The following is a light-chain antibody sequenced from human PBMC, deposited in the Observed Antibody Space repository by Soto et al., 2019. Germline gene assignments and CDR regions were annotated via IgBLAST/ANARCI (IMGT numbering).Light chain of an antibody. J-gene: IGKJ5*01. CDR2: GAS. Sequence: IVMTQSPATLPVSPGERATLSCRTSQSVDSRLAWYQHKPGQAPRLLIYGASSRATGIPDRFSGSGSGTDFTLTISRLEPEDFAVYYCQQYGSSPVTFGQGTRLE. CDR1: QSVDSR. CDR3: QQYGSSPVT. V-gene: IGKV3-20*01.